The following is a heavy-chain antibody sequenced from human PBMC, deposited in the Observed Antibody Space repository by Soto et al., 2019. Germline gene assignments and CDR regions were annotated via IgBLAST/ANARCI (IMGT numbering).Heavy chain of an antibody. CDR3: TTDPADTSAELAYYYYYGMDV. CDR1: GFTFSNAW. Sequence: PGGSLRLSCAASGFTFSNAWMSWVRQAPGKGLEWVGRIKSKTDGGTTDYAAPVKGRFTISRDDSKNTLYLQMNSLKTEDTAVYYCTTDPADTSAELAYYYYYGMDVWGQGTTVTVSS. V-gene: IGHV3-15*01. D-gene: IGHD1-7*01. J-gene: IGHJ6*02. CDR2: IKSKTDGGTT.